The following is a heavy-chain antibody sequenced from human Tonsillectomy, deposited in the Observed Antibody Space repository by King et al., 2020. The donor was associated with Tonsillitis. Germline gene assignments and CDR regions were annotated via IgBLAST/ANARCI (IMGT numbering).Heavy chain of an antibody. CDR3: ERDSLPVAAAYYGHCCGH. CDR2: ISYDGSDK. Sequence: VQLVESGGGVVQPGRTLRLSCAASGFTFSSYPMYWVRQAPGKGLEWGAVISYDGSDKYYADSVKGRFTISRDNSNNTLYLQMNSLRAEDAAVYYCERDSLPVAAAYYGHCCGHGGRGTLVTVS. CDR1: GFTFSSYP. D-gene: IGHD2-2*01. J-gene: IGHJ4*02. V-gene: IGHV3-30*04.